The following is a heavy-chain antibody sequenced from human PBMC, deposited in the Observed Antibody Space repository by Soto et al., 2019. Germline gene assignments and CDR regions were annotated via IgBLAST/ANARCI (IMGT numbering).Heavy chain of an antibody. J-gene: IGHJ4*02. CDR1: VCTCITYC. CDR3: VRVGSLGGY. D-gene: IGHD3-16*01. V-gene: IGHV3-7*03. CDR2: IKEDGSDN. Sequence: GVCXRLSGSSGVCTCITYCSILFRQAPGKGLELVANIKEDGSDNYYVDSVKGRFTISRDNANNSLYLQTNSLRAEDTAVYYCVRVGSLGGYWGQGTLV.